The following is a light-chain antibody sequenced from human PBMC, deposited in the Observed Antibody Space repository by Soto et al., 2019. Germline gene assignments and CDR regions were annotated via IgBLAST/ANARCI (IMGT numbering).Light chain of an antibody. J-gene: IGLJ1*01. CDR1: SSDVGGYNF. CDR2: EVT. V-gene: IGLV2-14*01. Sequence: QSVLTQPASVSGSPGQSITISCTGTSSDVGGYNFVPWCQQHPGKAPKLMIYEVTNRPSGVSDRFSGSKSGNSAALTISGLQAEDEADYYCSSYKSNRSVFGAGKKV. CDR3: SSYKSNRSV.